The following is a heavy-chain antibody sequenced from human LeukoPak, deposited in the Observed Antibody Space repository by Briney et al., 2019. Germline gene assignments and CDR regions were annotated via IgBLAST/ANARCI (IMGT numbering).Heavy chain of an antibody. D-gene: IGHD5-24*01. J-gene: IGHJ4*02. Sequence: GGSLRLSCAASGFTFSTYSMNWVRQAPGKGLEWVSSISGGGSYIYYADSVKGRFTISRDNAKDSLYLQMNSLRAEDTAVYYCAKDFGEMATIVLDYWGQGTLVTVSS. CDR3: AKDFGEMATIVLDY. V-gene: IGHV3-21*04. CDR1: GFTFSTYS. CDR2: ISGGGSYI.